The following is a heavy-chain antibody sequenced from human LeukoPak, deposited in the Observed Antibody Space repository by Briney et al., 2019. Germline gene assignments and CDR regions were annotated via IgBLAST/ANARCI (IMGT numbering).Heavy chain of an antibody. D-gene: IGHD3-22*01. J-gene: IGHJ4*02. CDR2: IDSDGSST. CDR3: VSGYYYTEIDY. V-gene: IGHV3-74*01. CDR1: GFTFSSYW. Sequence: GGSLRLSCAASGFTFSSYWMHWVRQAPGKGLVWVSRIDSDGSSTSYADSVKGRFTISRDNAKNTLYLQMNSLRAEDTAVYYCVSGYYYTEIDYWGQGTLVTVSS.